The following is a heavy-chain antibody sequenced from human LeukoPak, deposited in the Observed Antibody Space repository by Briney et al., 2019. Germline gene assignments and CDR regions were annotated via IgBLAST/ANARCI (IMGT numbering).Heavy chain of an antibody. D-gene: IGHD3-3*01. CDR1: GGSISSYY. CDR3: ARAFEGNYDFWSGSLRTFDY. Sequence: SETLSLTCTVSGGSISSYYWSWIRQPPGKGLEWIGYIYYSGSTNYNPSLKSRVTISVDTSKNQFSLKLSSVTAADTAVYYCARAFEGNYDFWSGSLRTFDYWGQGTLVTVSS. V-gene: IGHV4-59*01. J-gene: IGHJ4*02. CDR2: IYYSGST.